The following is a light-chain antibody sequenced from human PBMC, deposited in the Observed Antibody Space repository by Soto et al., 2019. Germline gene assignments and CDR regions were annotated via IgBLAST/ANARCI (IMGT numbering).Light chain of an antibody. V-gene: IGKV3-20*01. J-gene: IGKJ1*01. CDR2: GAS. CDR1: QSVSSY. CDR3: QQYGSSPRT. Sequence: EIVLTQSPATLSLSPGERATLSCMASQSVSSYLAWYQQKPGQAPRLLMFGASSRASGIPDRFSGSGSGTDFTLTISRLEPEDFAVYYCQQYGSSPRTFGQGTKVDIK.